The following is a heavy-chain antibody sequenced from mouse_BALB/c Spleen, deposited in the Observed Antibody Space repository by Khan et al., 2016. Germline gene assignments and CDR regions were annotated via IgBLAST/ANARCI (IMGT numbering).Heavy chain of an antibody. D-gene: IGHD2-5*01. J-gene: IGHJ4*01. CDR2: ISSGSNTI. CDR1: GFNFSSFG. Sequence: EVELVESGGGLVQPGGSRKLSCAASGFNFSSFGMHWVRQAPEKGLEWVAYISSGSNTIYYADTVKGRFTISRDNPKKTLFLQMSSLKSEDTAMYYCDRRIVTSDYYGMDYWGQGTSVTVSS. CDR3: DRRIVTSDYYGMDY. V-gene: IGHV5-17*02.